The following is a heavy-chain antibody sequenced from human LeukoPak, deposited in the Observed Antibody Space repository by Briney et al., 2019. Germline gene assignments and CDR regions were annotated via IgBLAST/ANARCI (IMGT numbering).Heavy chain of an antibody. V-gene: IGHV3-30*02. CDR3: AKDRRGSLLYYFDY. D-gene: IGHD3-16*01. CDR2: IRYDGSNK. Sequence: GGSLRLSCAASGFTFSSYGMHWVCQAPGKGLEWVAFIRYDGSNKYYADSVKGRFTISRDNSKNTLYLQMNSLRAEDTAVYYCAKDRRGSLLYYFDYWGQGTLVTISS. J-gene: IGHJ4*02. CDR1: GFTFSSYG.